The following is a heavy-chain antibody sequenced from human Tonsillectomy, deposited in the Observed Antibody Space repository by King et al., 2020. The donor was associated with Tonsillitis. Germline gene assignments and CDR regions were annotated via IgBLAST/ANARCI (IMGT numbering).Heavy chain of an antibody. CDR1: GFTFSNAW. Sequence: VESGGGLVKPGGSLRLSCAASGFTFSNAWMSWVRQAPGKGLEWVGRIQSKTDGGTTDYAAPVKGRFTISRDDSKNTLYLQMSSLKTEDTAVYYCTTEVWFGELLRDYWGQGTLVTVSS. CDR3: TTEVWFGELLRDY. J-gene: IGHJ4*02. V-gene: IGHV3-15*01. D-gene: IGHD3-10*01. CDR2: IQSKTDGGTT.